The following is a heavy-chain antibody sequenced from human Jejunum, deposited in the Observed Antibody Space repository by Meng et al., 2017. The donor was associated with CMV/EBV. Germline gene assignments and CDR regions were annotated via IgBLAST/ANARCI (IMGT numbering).Heavy chain of an antibody. D-gene: IGHD2-8*02. V-gene: IGHV3-30*15. CDR3: VRGARSGGVGEIEYDT. Sequence: SGFTFISYAMDCVRQAPGKGLEWVSLISHDGRNTYFADSVKGRFTISRDNSRNTFYLQMSSLTTADTAVYYCVRGARSGGVGEIEYDTWGQGTPVTVSS. CDR1: GFTFISYA. CDR2: ISHDGRNT. J-gene: IGHJ5*02.